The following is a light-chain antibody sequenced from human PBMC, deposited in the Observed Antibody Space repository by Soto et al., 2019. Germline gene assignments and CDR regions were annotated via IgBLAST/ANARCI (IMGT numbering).Light chain of an antibody. CDR2: WAS. Sequence: IVMTQSPDSLAVSLGETATINCRSSQNVLYSSNNHNYVAWYQQKAGQPPKLLIYWASTRESGVPQRFSGSGSGTDFTLTISDLQAEDEAVYFCHHYYTTPPAFGQGTRVEVK. J-gene: IGKJ1*01. CDR1: QNVLYSSNNHNY. V-gene: IGKV4-1*01. CDR3: HHYYTTPPA.